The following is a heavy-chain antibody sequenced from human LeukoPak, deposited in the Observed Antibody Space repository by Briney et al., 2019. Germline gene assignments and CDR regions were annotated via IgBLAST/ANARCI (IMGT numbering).Heavy chain of an antibody. Sequence: PGGSLRLSCAASGFTFSSYAMSWVRQAPGKGLEWVSAISGSGGSTYHADSVKGRLTISRDNSKNTLYLDMNSLRAEDTAVYYCTTRQKYDFVQWGQGTLVTVSS. CDR3: TTRQKYDFVQ. V-gene: IGHV3-23*01. D-gene: IGHD3-16*01. CDR2: ISGSGGST. J-gene: IGHJ1*01. CDR1: GFTFSSYA.